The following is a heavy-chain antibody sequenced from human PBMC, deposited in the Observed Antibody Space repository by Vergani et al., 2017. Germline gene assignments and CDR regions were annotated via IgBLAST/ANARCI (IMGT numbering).Heavy chain of an antibody. CDR1: GFTSAGYA. CDR3: AEDWGTSAEGGWFDP. V-gene: IGHV3-9*02. Sequence: EVQLEESGGGLVLPGRSLRLSCVASGFTSAGYAMHWVRQAPGKGLEWVSGISWNSNSIGYADSVKGRFTISRDNAKNYLYLQMNSLRAEDTALYYCAEDWGTSAEGGWFDPWGQGTLVTVSS. CDR2: ISWNSNSI. D-gene: IGHD1-1*01. J-gene: IGHJ5*02.